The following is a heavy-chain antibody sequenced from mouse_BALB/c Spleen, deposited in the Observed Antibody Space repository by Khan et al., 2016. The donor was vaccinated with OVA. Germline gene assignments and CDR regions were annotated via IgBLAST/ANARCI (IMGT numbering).Heavy chain of an antibody. D-gene: IGHD1-1*02. Sequence: EVELVESGGGFMQPGGSLKLSCATSGFTFTDYYMYWVRQTPERRMEWVAYLSNRGTTPYYPDTVRGRFTISRANAKNTLYLHMRRLKSEDTAMYYCTRGGDGGGLAYWGQGTLVTVSA. CDR1: GFTFTDYY. CDR2: LSNRGTTP. V-gene: IGHV5-12*02. CDR3: TRGGDGGGLAY. J-gene: IGHJ3*01.